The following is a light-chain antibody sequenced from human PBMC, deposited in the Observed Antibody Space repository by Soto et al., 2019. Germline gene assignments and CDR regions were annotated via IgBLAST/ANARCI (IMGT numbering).Light chain of an antibody. CDR3: QQYGSSPWT. Sequence: EIVLSQSPSTLSLSPGERATLSCRASQSVSRYLAWYQQKPGQAPRLLIYDASNRATGIPARFSGSGSGTDFTLTINRLEPEDFAVYYCQQYGSSPWTFGQGTKVDIK. CDR1: QSVSRY. V-gene: IGKV3-20*01. J-gene: IGKJ1*01. CDR2: DAS.